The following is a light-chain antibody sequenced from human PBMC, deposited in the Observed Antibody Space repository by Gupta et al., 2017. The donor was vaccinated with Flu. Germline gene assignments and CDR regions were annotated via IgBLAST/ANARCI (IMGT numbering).Light chain of an antibody. Sequence: MTQSPSTLAASVGDSVTLTCRASQNVSSWLAWYQQRPGKAPKLLIYKASTVHTGVSSRFSGSGSGTEFILTISSLQPDDLATYYCQQYNMYPKTFGQGTKVELK. J-gene: IGKJ1*01. CDR2: KAS. V-gene: IGKV1-5*03. CDR3: QQYNMYPKT. CDR1: QNVSSW.